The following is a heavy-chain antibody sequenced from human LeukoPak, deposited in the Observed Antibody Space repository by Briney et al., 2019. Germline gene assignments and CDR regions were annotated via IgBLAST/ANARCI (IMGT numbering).Heavy chain of an antibody. Sequence: PGGSLRLSCAASGFTVSSNYMSWVRQAPGKGLEWVSVIYSGGSTYYADSVKGRFTISRDNSKNTLYLQMSSLRAEDTAVYYCARDGSSGTFDYWGQGTLVTVSS. CDR1: GFTVSSNY. V-gene: IGHV3-66*02. J-gene: IGHJ4*02. CDR3: ARDGSSGTFDY. CDR2: IYSGGST. D-gene: IGHD6-6*01.